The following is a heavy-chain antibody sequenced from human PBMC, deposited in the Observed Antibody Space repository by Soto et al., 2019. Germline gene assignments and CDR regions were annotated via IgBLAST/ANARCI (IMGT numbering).Heavy chain of an antibody. D-gene: IGHD4-17*01. CDR3: AREHDYGGNWNLDAFDI. J-gene: IGHJ3*02. Sequence: GGSLRLSCAASGFTFSSYAMHWVRQAPGKGLEWVAVISYDGSNKYYADSVKGRFTISRDNSKNTLYLQVNSLRAEDTAVYYCAREHDYGGNWNLDAFDIWGQGTMVTGSS. CDR2: ISYDGSNK. V-gene: IGHV3-30-3*01. CDR1: GFTFSSYA.